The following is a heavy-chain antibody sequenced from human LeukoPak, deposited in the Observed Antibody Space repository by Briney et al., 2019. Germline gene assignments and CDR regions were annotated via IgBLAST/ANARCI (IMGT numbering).Heavy chain of an antibody. CDR2: IQEAGSEK. V-gene: IGHV3-7*01. Sequence: GGTLRLSCAASGFTFGNYWMNWVRQAPGKGLQWVANIQEAGSEKYYVDSVKGRFTISRDNAKNSLYLQMNSLRAEDTAVYYCARGRKDCSAGNCYSDYWGQGTLVTVSS. CDR3: ARGRKDCSAGNCYSDY. CDR1: GFTFGNYW. D-gene: IGHD2-15*01. J-gene: IGHJ4*02.